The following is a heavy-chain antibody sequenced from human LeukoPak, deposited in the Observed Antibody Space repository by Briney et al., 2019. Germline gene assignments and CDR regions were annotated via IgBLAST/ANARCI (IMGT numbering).Heavy chain of an antibody. Sequence: ASVKVSCKASGYTFTSYGISWVRQAPGQGLEWMGWISAYNGNTNYAQKLQGRVTMTTDTSTSTAYMELRSLRSDDTAVYYCAVGSGGYCSSTSCPAGYYYYGTDVWGKGTTVTVSS. V-gene: IGHV1-18*04. J-gene: IGHJ6*04. CDR1: GYTFTSYG. CDR3: AVGSGGYCSSTSCPAGYYYYGTDV. D-gene: IGHD2-2*01. CDR2: ISAYNGNT.